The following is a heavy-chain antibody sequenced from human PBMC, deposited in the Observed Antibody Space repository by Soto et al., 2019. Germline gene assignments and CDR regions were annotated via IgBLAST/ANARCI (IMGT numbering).Heavy chain of an antibody. CDR1: GGSISSGGYS. CDR2: IYHSGST. D-gene: IGHD4-17*01. V-gene: IGHV4-30-2*01. J-gene: IGHJ4*02. Sequence: QLQLQESGSGLVKPSQTLSLTCAVSGGSISSGGYSWSWIRQPPGKGLEWIGYIYHSGSTYYNPSLKSRVTISVDRSKNQFSLKLSSVTAADTAVYYCARARRDYGDYQSHFDYWGQGTLVTVSS. CDR3: ARARRDYGDYQSHFDY.